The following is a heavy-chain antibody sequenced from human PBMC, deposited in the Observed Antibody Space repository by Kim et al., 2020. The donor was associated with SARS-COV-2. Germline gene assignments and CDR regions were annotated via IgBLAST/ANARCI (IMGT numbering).Heavy chain of an antibody. V-gene: IGHV1-46*01. J-gene: IGHJ4*02. D-gene: IGHD1-26*01. Sequence: RTSYAQKFQGRVTMTRDTSTSTVYMELSSLRSEDTAVYYCARGGELPFDYWGQGTLVTVSS. CDR2: RT. CDR3: ARGGELPFDY.